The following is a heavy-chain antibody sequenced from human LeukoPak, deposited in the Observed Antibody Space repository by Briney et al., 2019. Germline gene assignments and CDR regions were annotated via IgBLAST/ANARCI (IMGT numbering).Heavy chain of an antibody. D-gene: IGHD3-22*01. Sequence: GGSLRLSCAASGFTFSSYAMSWVRQAPGKGLEWVSAISGSGGSTYYADSVKGWFTISRDNSKNTLYLQMNSLRAEDTAVYYCARDRFRLPPYYYDSSGFDYWGQGTLVTVSS. CDR3: ARDRFRLPPYYYDSSGFDY. CDR2: ISGSGGST. J-gene: IGHJ4*02. CDR1: GFTFSSYA. V-gene: IGHV3-23*01.